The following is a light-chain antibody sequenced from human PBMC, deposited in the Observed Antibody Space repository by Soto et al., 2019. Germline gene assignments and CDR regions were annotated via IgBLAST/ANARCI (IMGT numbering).Light chain of an antibody. Sequence: MTQSPATLFVSPGERASLSCMASQSISTNLPWYRQTPVQLLRLLIYGASTRDTHIPDRFSGTGSEIEFTLNVSSLQSEDFAIYYCQQYYDWHLVTFGGGTKVDIK. V-gene: IGKV3-15*01. CDR3: QQYYDWHLVT. J-gene: IGKJ4*01. CDR1: QSISTN. CDR2: GAS.